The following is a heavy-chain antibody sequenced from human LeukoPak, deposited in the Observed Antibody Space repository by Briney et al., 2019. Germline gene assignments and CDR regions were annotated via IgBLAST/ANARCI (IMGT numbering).Heavy chain of an antibody. V-gene: IGHV4-34*01. D-gene: IGHD4-23*01. CDR3: ARGLDYGGNPFDY. CDR2: INHGGGT. Sequence: PSETLSLTCAVYGGSFSDYFWNWIRQTPGKGLEWIGEINHGGGTNYNPSLKSRVTISVDTSKNQFSLKLSSVSAADTAVYYCARGLDYGGNPFDYWGQGTLVTVSS. J-gene: IGHJ4*02. CDR1: GGSFSDYF.